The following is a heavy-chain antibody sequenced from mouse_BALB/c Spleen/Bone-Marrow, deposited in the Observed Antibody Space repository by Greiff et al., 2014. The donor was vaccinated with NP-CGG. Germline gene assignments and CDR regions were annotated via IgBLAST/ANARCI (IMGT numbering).Heavy chain of an antibody. CDR1: GFSLSRYS. D-gene: IGHD1-2*01. CDR3: ARNIHITTWMDY. CDR2: IWGGGST. Sequence: VQLVESGPGLVAPSQSLSITCTVSGFSLSRYSVHWVRQPPGKGLEWLGMIWGGGSTDYNSALKSRLSISKDNSKSQVFLKMNNLQTDDTAMYYCARNIHITTWMDYWGQGTSVTVSS. V-gene: IGHV2-6-4*01. J-gene: IGHJ4*01.